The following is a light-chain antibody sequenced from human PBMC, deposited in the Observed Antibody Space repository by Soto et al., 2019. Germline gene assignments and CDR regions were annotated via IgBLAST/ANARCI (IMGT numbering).Light chain of an antibody. Sequence: DIHMTHSPSTRSASVGERVTITCRASERIRSWLAWYQQKPGKAPKLLIYEASSLASRVPSRFSGSGSGTEFSLTISGLQPDDFASYYRQQYKSSPWTFGQGTKVDIK. CDR2: EAS. V-gene: IGKV1-5*01. CDR1: ERIRSW. J-gene: IGKJ1*01. CDR3: QQYKSSPWT.